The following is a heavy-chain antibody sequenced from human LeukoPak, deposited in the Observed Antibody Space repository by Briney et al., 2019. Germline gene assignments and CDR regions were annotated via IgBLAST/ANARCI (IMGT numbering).Heavy chain of an antibody. CDR1: DGSFSGYY. CDR2: INHSGST. J-gene: IGHJ6*02. D-gene: IGHD6-19*01. V-gene: IGHV4-34*01. CDR3: ARGEVSSSGWDYYYYGMDV. Sequence: PSETLSRTGAVYDGSFSGYYWSWIRQPPGKGLEWIGEINHSGSTNYNPSLKSRVTISVDTSKNQFSLKLSSVTAADTAVYYCARGEVSSSGWDYYYYGMDVWGQGTTVTVSS.